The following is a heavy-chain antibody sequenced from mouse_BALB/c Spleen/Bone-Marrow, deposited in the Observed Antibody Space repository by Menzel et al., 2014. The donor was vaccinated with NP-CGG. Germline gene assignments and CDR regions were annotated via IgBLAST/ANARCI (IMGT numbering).Heavy chain of an antibody. D-gene: IGHD1-1*02. CDR1: GISITTGNYR. Sequence: DVQLQESGPGLVKPSQTVSLTCTVTGISITTGNYRWSWIRQFPGNKLEWIGYIYYSGTITYNPSLTSRTTITRDTSKNQFFLEMNSLTAEDTATYYCARYYGNYFVYWGQGTTLTVSS. CDR2: IYYSGTI. V-gene: IGHV3-5*02. CDR3: ARYYGNYFVY. J-gene: IGHJ2*01.